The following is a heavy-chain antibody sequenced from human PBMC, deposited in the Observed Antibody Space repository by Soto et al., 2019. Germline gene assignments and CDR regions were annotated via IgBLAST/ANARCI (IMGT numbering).Heavy chain of an antibody. V-gene: IGHV3-23*01. CDR3: AKSFCYSSSCLFVCVEP. J-gene: IGHJ4*02. D-gene: IGHD2-2*01. CDR1: GLTFSDYA. CDR2: ISGTGIPT. Sequence: RLACXGSGLTFSDYAMSWVRQSPVKVLEFISLISGTGIPTLYADSVKGRFSVSRDNSKDTLFLEMNNLRVDDTAIYYCAKSFCYSSSCLFVCVEPRGPGTL.